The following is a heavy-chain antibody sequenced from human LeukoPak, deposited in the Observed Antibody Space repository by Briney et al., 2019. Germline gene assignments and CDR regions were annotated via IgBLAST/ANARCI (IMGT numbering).Heavy chain of an antibody. CDR3: ARDGAYHDSSGSYYGVGDDF. Sequence: ASVKVSCKASGYTFGSYGITWVRQAPGQGLEWMGWISAYNGDTSYAQTFQVRVTMTTDTSTTTAYMELRSLRSDDTAVYYCARDGAYHDSSGSYYGVGDDFWGQGTLVTVSS. V-gene: IGHV1-18*01. J-gene: IGHJ4*02. CDR1: GYTFGSYG. CDR2: ISAYNGDT. D-gene: IGHD3-22*01.